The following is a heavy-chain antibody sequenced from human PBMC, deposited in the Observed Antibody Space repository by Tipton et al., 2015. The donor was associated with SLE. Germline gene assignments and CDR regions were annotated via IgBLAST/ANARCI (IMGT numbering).Heavy chain of an antibody. CDR3: ARHGGRFLDY. V-gene: IGHV4-59*08. CDR2: IFYSGGT. J-gene: IGHJ4*02. CDR1: GASMTNNY. Sequence: TLSLTCTVSGASMTNNYWSWIRQPPGQGLEWIGYIFYSGGTNYSPSLNGRVTISIDTSKNQFSLRLSSVTAADTALYYCARHGGRFLDYWGRGTLVPVSS. D-gene: IGHD3-16*01.